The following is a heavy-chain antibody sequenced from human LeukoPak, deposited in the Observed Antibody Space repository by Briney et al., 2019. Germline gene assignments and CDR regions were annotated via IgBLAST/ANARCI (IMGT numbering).Heavy chain of an antibody. CDR2: INHSGST. CDR3: ARGNWGSWYYYYIDV. J-gene: IGHJ6*03. V-gene: IGHV4-34*01. Sequence: SEPLSLTCAVYGWPFGVYYWSWLRQPPGKGLEWLGEINHSGSTNYNPSLKSRVTISADTSKNQIYLKLSYVTAEDTAVYYCARGNWGSWYYYYIDVWGKGTTVTVSS. CDR1: GWPFGVYY. D-gene: IGHD7-27*01.